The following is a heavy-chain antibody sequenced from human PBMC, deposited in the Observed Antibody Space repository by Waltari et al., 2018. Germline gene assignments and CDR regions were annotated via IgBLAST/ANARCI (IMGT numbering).Heavy chain of an antibody. Sequence: EVHLVESGGGLVQPGGSLRLSCDVSGFNVNNYYMHWVRQAPGKGLEWVSVINLGGDTYYGDSVKGRFTISRDNSKNTLDLQVNSLRSDDTAVYFCARGRGFIIDTWGHGTLVTVSS. CDR2: INLGGDT. J-gene: IGHJ5*01. CDR1: GFNVNNYY. V-gene: IGHV3-66*02. CDR3: ARGRGFIIDT. D-gene: IGHD3-10*01.